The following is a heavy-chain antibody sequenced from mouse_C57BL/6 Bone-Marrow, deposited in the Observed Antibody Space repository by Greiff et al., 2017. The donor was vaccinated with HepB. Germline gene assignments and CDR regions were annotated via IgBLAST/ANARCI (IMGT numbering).Heavy chain of an antibody. CDR1: GYTFTSYW. CDR2: IDPSDSYT. Sequence: VQLQQPGAELVRPGTSVKLSCKASGYTFTSYWMHWVKQRPGQGLEWIGVIDPSDSYTNYNQKFKGKATLTVDTSSSTAYMQLSSLTSEDSAVYYWASLLFITTAGFAYWGQGTLVTVSA. D-gene: IGHD1-1*01. J-gene: IGHJ3*01. V-gene: IGHV1-59*01. CDR3: ASLLFITTAGFAY.